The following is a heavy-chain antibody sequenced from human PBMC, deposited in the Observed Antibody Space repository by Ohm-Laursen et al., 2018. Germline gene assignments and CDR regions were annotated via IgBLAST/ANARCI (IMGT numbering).Heavy chain of an antibody. Sequence: GSLRLSCTASGFIVSNNYMSWVRQAPGKGLEWVSLIYAGGSTHYADSVKGRFTISRDTSKNTLYLQMNSLRVEDTAVYYCARRSITGTTEFDYWGQGTLVTVSS. V-gene: IGHV3-53*01. CDR1: GFIVSNNY. D-gene: IGHD1-7*01. J-gene: IGHJ4*02. CDR3: ARRSITGTTEFDY. CDR2: IYAGGST.